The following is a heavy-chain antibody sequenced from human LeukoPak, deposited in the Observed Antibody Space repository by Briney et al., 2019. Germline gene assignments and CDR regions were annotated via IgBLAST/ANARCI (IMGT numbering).Heavy chain of an antibody. CDR3: AKDPITFGGVIVYFDY. J-gene: IGHJ4*02. V-gene: IGHV3-30*02. CDR1: GFTFSSYG. D-gene: IGHD3-16*02. Sequence: GGSLRLSCAASGFTFSSYGMHWVRQAPGKGLEWVAFIRYDGSNKYYADSVKGRFTISRDNSKNTLYLQMNSRRAEDTAVYYCAKDPITFGGVIVYFDYWGQGTLVTVSS. CDR2: IRYDGSNK.